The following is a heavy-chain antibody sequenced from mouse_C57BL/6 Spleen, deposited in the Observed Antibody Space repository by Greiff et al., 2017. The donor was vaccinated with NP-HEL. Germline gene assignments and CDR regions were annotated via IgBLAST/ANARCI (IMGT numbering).Heavy chain of an antibody. CDR1: GYTFTDYY. V-gene: IGHV1-26*01. J-gene: IGHJ1*03. D-gene: IGHD3-1*01. CDR2: INPNNGGT. Sequence: EVQLHQSGPELVKPGASVKISCKASGYTFTDYYMNWVKQSHGKSLEWIGDINPNNGGTSYNQKFKGKATLTVDKSSSTAYMELRSLTSEDSAVYYCARSAWYFDVWGTGTTVTVSS. CDR3: ARSAWYFDV.